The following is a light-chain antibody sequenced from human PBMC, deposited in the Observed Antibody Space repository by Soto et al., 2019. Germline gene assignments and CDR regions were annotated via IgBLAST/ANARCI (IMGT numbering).Light chain of an antibody. CDR3: RQYSTWT. J-gene: IGKJ1*01. CDR1: QSISNW. CDR2: DAS. V-gene: IGKV1-5*01. Sequence: DIQMTQSPSTLSASVGGRVTITCRASQSISNWLAWYQQKPGKAPKLLIYDASSLQSGVPVRFSGSGSGTEFTLTISSLQPDDFATFYCRQYSTWTFGQGTKV.